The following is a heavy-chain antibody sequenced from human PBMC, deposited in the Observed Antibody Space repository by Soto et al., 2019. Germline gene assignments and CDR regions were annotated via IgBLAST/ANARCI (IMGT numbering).Heavy chain of an antibody. CDR2: MNPNSENT. CDR1: EYTFMNYD. J-gene: IGHJ5*02. V-gene: IGHV1-8*01. CDR3: VRVASSGTLNWFDP. D-gene: IGHD1-1*01. Sequence: QVQLVQSGAEVKKPGASVKVSCKASEYTFMNYDISWVRQATGQGLEWMGWMNPNSENTGYALKLQGRVIITRNTSIYTVYLELSSLASDDTAVYYCVRVASSGTLNWFDPWGQGTLVTVSS.